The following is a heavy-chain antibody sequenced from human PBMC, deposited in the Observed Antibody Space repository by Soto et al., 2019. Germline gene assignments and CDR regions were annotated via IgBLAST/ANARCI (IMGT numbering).Heavy chain of an antibody. D-gene: IGHD6-25*01. J-gene: IGHJ4*02. CDR1: GFTLSSYA. Sequence: QVQLVESGGGVVQPGRSLRLSCAASGFTLSSYAMRWVRQAPGKGLEWVAVISYDGSNKYYADSVKGRFTISRDNSKNMLYLQMNSVRAEDTAVYYCAREEGDSSGWYLDCWGQGTLVTGSS. CDR2: ISYDGSNK. CDR3: AREEGDSSGWYLDC. V-gene: IGHV3-30-3*01.